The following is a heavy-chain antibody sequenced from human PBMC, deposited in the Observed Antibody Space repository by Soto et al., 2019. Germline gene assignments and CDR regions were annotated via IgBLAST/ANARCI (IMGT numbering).Heavy chain of an antibody. CDR1: GYTFTGYY. CDR3: ARGISARPANNWFDP. D-gene: IGHD6-6*01. Sequence: QVQLVQSGAEVKKPGASVKVSCKASGYTFTGYYMHWVRQAPGQGLEWMGWINPNSGGTKYAQKFQGRVTISSDTFISTAYMELSRLRSDDTAVYYCARGISARPANNWFDPWGPGTLVNVSS. V-gene: IGHV1-2*02. CDR2: INPNSGGT. J-gene: IGHJ5*02.